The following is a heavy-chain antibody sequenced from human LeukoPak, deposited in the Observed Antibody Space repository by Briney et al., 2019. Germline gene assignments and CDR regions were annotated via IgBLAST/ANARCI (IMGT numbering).Heavy chain of an antibody. CDR3: ARWNYP. J-gene: IGHJ5*02. CDR1: GFTVSDTF. Sequence: GGSLRLSCAASGFTVSDTFMSWVRQAPGKDLEWVSVIYSGGSTFYADSVKGRFSIFRDNSQNTVYLQMNNLEVGDTAVYYCARWNYPWGQGTLVTVSS. CDR2: IYSGGST. D-gene: IGHD1-1*01. V-gene: IGHV3-53*01.